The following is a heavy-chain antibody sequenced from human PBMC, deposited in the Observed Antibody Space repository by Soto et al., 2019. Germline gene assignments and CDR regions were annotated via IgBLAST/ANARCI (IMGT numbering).Heavy chain of an antibody. D-gene: IGHD3-22*01. V-gene: IGHV1-2*02. CDR3: ARNYYDSSDRDYLDY. J-gene: IGHJ4*02. CDR2: INPITGGT. Sequence: PGGSLRLSCAASGFIFGDFAIHWVRQAPGQGLEWMGWINPITGGTNYAPKFQGRVTMTRDTSITTAYMELSRLRSDDTAVYYCARNYYDSSDRDYLDYWGQGTPVTVSS. CDR1: GFIFGDFA.